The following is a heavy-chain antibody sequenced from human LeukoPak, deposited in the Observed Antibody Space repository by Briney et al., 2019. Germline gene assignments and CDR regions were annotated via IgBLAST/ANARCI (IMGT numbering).Heavy chain of an antibody. D-gene: IGHD1-7*01. J-gene: IGHJ4*02. V-gene: IGHV3-66*01. Sequence: PGGSLRLSCAASGFTVSSNYMSWVRQAPGKGLEWVSVTYSGGSTSYADSVKGRFTISRDNSKNTVYLQMNNLRAEDTAVYYCARDSGWNYVDLEYWGQGTLVTVSS. CDR2: TYSGGST. CDR1: GFTVSSNY. CDR3: ARDSGWNYVDLEY.